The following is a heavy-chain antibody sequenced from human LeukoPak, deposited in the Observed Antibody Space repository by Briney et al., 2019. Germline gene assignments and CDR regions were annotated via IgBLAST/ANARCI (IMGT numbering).Heavy chain of an antibody. J-gene: IGHJ4*02. CDR2: IYYSGST. CDR1: GGSIRSYY. CDR3: ARAFYSSSWYHKEDFFDY. Sequence: SETLSLTCTVSGGSIRSYYWSWIRQPPGKGLEWIGYIYYSGSTNYNPSLESRVTISVDTSKNQFSLKLSSVTAADTAVFYCARAFYSSSWYHKEDFFDYWGQGTLVTVSS. V-gene: IGHV4-59*08. D-gene: IGHD6-13*01.